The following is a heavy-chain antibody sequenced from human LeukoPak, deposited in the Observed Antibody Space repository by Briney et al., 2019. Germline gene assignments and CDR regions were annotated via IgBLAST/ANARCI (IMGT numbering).Heavy chain of an antibody. CDR1: GFTFRSYW. D-gene: IGHD3-22*01. V-gene: IGHV3-7*05. Sequence: GGSLRLSCAVSGFTFRSYWMTWVRQPPGKGLEWVANIKQDGSEKYYVDSVRGRFTISRDNAKNSLYLQMDSLRAEDTAVYYCARNCYDSSGYQPQGFDPWGQGTLVTVSS. CDR3: ARNCYDSSGYQPQGFDP. CDR2: IKQDGSEK. J-gene: IGHJ5*02.